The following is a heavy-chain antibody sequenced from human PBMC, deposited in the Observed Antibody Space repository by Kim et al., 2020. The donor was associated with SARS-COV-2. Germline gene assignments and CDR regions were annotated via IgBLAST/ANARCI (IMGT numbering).Heavy chain of an antibody. J-gene: IGHJ1*01. CDR1: GGTFSSYA. D-gene: IGHD6-13*01. CDR3: ARGDSIAAAGIHSKYFQH. CDR2: IIPIFGTA. Sequence: SVKVSCKASGGTFSSYAISWVRQAPGQGLEWMGGIIPIFGTANYAQKFQGRVTITADESTSTAYMELSSLRSEDTAVYYCARGDSIAAAGIHSKYFQHWGQGTLVTVSS. V-gene: IGHV1-69*13.